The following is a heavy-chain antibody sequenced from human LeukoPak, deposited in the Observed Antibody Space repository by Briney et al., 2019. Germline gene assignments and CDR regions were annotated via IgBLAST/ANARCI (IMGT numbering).Heavy chain of an antibody. Sequence: SETLSLTCTVSGGSISSYYWSWIRQPPGKGLEWIGYIYYSGSTYYNPSLKSRVTISVDTSKNQFSLKLSSVTAADTAVYYCARDLGYGGRSADYWGQGTLVTVSS. CDR3: ARDLGYGGRSADY. CDR2: IYYSGST. J-gene: IGHJ4*02. V-gene: IGHV4-59*12. CDR1: GGSISSYY. D-gene: IGHD4-23*01.